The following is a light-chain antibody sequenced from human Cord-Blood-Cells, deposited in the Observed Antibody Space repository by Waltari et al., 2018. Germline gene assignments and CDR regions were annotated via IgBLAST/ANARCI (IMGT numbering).Light chain of an antibody. CDR2: EGS. Sequence: QSALTQPASVSGSPGQSIPISCTGTSSDVGSDNLVSWYQQHTGKAPKLMIYEGSKRPSGVSNRFSGSKSGNTASLTISGLQAEDEADYYCCSYAGSSTVVFGGGTKLTVL. V-gene: IGLV2-23*01. J-gene: IGLJ2*01. CDR1: SSDVGSDNL. CDR3: CSYAGSSTVV.